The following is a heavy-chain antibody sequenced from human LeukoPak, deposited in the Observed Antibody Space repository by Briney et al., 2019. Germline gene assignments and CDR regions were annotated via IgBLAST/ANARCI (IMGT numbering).Heavy chain of an antibody. V-gene: IGHV3-23*01. Sequence: PGGSLRLSCAASGFTFSSYAMSWVRQAPGKGLEWVSAISGSGGSTYYADSVKGRFTIPRDNSKNTLYLQMNSLRAEDTAVYYCAKDYDFGVVITIDYWGQGTLVTVSS. J-gene: IGHJ4*02. CDR2: ISGSGGST. CDR1: GFTFSSYA. CDR3: AKDYDFGVVITIDY. D-gene: IGHD3-3*01.